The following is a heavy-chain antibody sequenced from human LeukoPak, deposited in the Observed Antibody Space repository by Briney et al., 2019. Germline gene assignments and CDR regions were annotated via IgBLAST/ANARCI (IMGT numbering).Heavy chain of an antibody. J-gene: IGHJ4*02. D-gene: IGHD6-13*01. CDR1: GGSISSYY. CDR2: IYYSGST. Sequence: SETLSLTCTVSGGSISSYYWSWIRQPPGKGLEWIGYIYYSGSTNYNPSLKSRVTISVDTSKNQFSLKLSSVTAADTAVYYCARESSGIAAPDYWGQGTLVTVSS. V-gene: IGHV4-59*01. CDR3: ARESSGIAAPDY.